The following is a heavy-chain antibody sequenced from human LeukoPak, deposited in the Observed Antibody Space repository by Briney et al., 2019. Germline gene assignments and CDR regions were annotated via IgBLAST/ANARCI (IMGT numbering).Heavy chain of an antibody. CDR3: ARDRGGPGRFDP. Sequence: SETLSLTCTVSGGSISSYYWSWLRQPPGKGREWLGYINYYGGTKYNASLKSRVIISLDTSKNQVSLKVTSVTAADTAVYYCARDRGGPGRFDPWGQGTLVTVSS. V-gene: IGHV4-59*01. CDR2: INYYGGT. D-gene: IGHD3-10*01. CDR1: GGSISSYY. J-gene: IGHJ5*02.